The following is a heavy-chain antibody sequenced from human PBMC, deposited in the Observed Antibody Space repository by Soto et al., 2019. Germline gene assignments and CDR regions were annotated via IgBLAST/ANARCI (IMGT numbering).Heavy chain of an antibody. CDR2: VYSSGAT. Sequence: SETLSLTCSVSGGSIDYYYWSWIRQPPGKGLEWIAYVYSSGATNYNPSLKSRATISVDTSKNQFSLKLSSVTAADTAVYYCARHWYYDFWSGYYTHFDYWGQGTLVTVSS. J-gene: IGHJ4*02. CDR1: GGSIDYYY. D-gene: IGHD3-3*01. V-gene: IGHV4-59*08. CDR3: ARHWYYDFWSGYYTHFDY.